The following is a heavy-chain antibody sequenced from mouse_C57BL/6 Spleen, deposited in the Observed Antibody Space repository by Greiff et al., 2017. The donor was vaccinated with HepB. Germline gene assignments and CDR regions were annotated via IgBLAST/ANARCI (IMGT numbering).Heavy chain of an antibody. J-gene: IGHJ4*01. CDR2: ISDGGSYT. V-gene: IGHV5-4*01. CDR3: ARAFITTVVARAMDY. D-gene: IGHD1-1*01. Sequence: EVHLVESGGGLVKPGGSLKLSCAASGFTFSSYAMSWVRQTPEKRLEWVATISDGGSYTYYPDNVKGRFTISRDNAKNNLYLQMSHLKSEDTAMYYCARAFITTVVARAMDYWGQGTSVTVSS. CDR1: GFTFSSYA.